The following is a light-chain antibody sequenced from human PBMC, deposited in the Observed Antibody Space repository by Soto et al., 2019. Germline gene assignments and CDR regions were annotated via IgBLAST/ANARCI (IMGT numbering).Light chain of an antibody. J-gene: IGKJ2*01. CDR1: GSLFGF. V-gene: IGKV3-15*01. CDR2: GVS. Sequence: DIVLTQSPATLSVSPGDRVTLSCRARGSLFGFLAWYQQKPGQAPRLLMYGVSTRATGIPARFSGGGSATDFTLTISSLQSEDSAFYFCQSYNDWPFASGLGTRLEI. CDR3: QSYNDWPFA.